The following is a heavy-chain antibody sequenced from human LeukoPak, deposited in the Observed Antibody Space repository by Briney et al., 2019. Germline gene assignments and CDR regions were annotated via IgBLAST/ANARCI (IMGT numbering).Heavy chain of an antibody. J-gene: IGHJ4*02. CDR1: GYSFPSYW. CDR2: IFPGNSGT. Sequence: GESLKISCEGSGYSFPSYWIGWARQMPGKGLEWMAIIFPGNSGTIYSPSFQGQVTISADKSISTAYLQWRGLKASDTAVYYCVRHNNYALDYWGQGTLVTVSS. CDR3: VRHNNYALDY. D-gene: IGHD5-18*01. V-gene: IGHV5-51*01.